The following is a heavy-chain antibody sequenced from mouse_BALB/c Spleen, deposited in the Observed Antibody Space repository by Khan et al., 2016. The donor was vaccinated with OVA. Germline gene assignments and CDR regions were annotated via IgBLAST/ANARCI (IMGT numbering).Heavy chain of an antibody. J-gene: IGHJ3*01. CDR2: VSDGGNDT. CDR1: GFTFSDYY. Sequence: EVELVESGGGLVKPGGSLKLSCAASGFTFSDYYMYWVRQTPEKRLEWVATVSDGGNDTSYPDSVKGRFTISRDNAKNNLYLQMNSLKSEDTAIYYCTRGGYGSWFAYWGQGTLVTVST. CDR3: TRGGYGSWFAY. V-gene: IGHV5-4*02. D-gene: IGHD1-2*01.